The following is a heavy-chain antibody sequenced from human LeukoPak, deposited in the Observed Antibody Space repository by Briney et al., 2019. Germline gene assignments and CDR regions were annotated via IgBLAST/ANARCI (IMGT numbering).Heavy chain of an antibody. V-gene: IGHV3-66*01. CDR3: ARDMGGSGRLDY. J-gene: IGHJ4*02. CDR1: GFTVSSNY. CDR2: TYSGGRT. D-gene: IGHD3-10*01. Sequence: HAGGSLRLSCVASGFTVSSNYMSWVRQAPGKGLEWVSVTYSGGRTYYADSVKGRFTISRDNSKNTLYLQMNNLRAEDTAEYYCARDMGGSGRLDYWGQGTLVTVSS.